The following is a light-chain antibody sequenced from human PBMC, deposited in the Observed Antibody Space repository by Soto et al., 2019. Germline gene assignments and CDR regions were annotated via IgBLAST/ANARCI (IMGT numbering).Light chain of an antibody. CDR3: QQYGSSPRIT. Sequence: EIVLTQSPATLSLSPGERATLSCRASQSVARYLAWYQHKPGQAPRLLIYDASNRATGIPDRFSGSGSGTDFTLTISRLEPEDFAVYYCQQYGSSPRITFGQGTRVEIK. V-gene: IGKV3-20*01. CDR2: DAS. CDR1: QSVARY. J-gene: IGKJ5*01.